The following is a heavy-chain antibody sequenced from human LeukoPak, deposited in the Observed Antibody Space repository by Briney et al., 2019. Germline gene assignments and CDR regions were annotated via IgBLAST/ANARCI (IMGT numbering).Heavy chain of an antibody. CDR1: GGSFSGYY. V-gene: IGHV4-34*01. J-gene: IGHJ5*02. CDR2: INHSGST. CDR3: ARGRGVVKSFSWFDP. Sequence: SETLSLTCAVYGGSFSGYYWSWIRQPPGKGLEWIGEINHSGSTNYNPSLKSRVTISVDTSKNQFSLKLSSVTAADTAVYYCARGRGVVKSFSWFDPWGQGTLVTVSS. D-gene: IGHD3-3*01.